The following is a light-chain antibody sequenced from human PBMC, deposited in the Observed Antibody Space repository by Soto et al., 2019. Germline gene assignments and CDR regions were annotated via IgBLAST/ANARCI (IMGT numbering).Light chain of an antibody. V-gene: IGKV1-5*01. J-gene: IGKJ1*01. CDR2: DAS. CDR1: QSIRTW. CDR3: QQYNTNPRT. Sequence: DIQMTQSPSTLSASVGDRVTITCRASQSIRTWLAWYQQKPGKAPKLLIFDASSLKSGVPSRFSGGGSGTEFTLTISSLQPDDFATYYCQQYNTNPRTFGQGTKV.